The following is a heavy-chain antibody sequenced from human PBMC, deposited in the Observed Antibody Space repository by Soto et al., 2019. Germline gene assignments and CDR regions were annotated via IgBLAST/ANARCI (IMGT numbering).Heavy chain of an antibody. Sequence: LRLSCAASGFTFSSYAMSWVRQAPGKGLEWVSAISGSGGSTYYADSVKGRFTISRDNSKNTLYLQMNSLRAEDTAVYYCAKAPTSVTTFDYFDYWGQGTLVTVSS. V-gene: IGHV3-23*01. CDR3: AKAPTSVTTFDYFDY. J-gene: IGHJ4*02. CDR1: GFTFSSYA. CDR2: ISGSGGST. D-gene: IGHD4-17*01.